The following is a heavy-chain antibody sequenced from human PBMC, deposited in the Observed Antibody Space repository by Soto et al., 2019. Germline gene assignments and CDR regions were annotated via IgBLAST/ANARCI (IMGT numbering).Heavy chain of an antibody. V-gene: IGHV1-3*01. CDR3: ARDSSSSRSFDY. CDR2: INPGNGDT. Sequence: ASVKVSCKASGYPFTIYAIHWVRQAPGQSLEWMGWINPGNGDTRYSQIFQGRVTITWDTSARTAYMDLSSLISEDTADYYCARDSSSSRSFDYWGQGARVTVSS. CDR1: GYPFTIYA. D-gene: IGHD6-6*01. J-gene: IGHJ4*02.